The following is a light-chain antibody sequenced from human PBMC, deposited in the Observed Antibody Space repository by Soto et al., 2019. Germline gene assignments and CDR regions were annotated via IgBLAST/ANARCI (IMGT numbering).Light chain of an antibody. CDR1: SSDIGSYDR. J-gene: IGLJ1*01. CDR2: EVS. V-gene: IGLV2-18*02. CDR3: TSFTTSKTYI. Sequence: SVLTQPPSVSGSPGQSVTISCTGTSSDIGSYDRVSWYQQPPGTAPRLMIYEVSNRPSGVPDRFSGSKSGNTASLTISGLQPDDETDYYCTSFTTSKTYIFGTGTKVTVL.